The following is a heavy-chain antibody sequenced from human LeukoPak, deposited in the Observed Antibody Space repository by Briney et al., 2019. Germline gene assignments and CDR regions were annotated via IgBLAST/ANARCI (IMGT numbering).Heavy chain of an antibody. CDR2: NYYSEST. Sequence: SETLSLTCTVSGGSISSSSYYWGWIRQPPGKGLEWIGSNYYSESTYYNPSLKSRVTISVNTSKNQFSLKLSSVTAADTAVYYCATQGSSWYEKWFDPWGQGTLVTVSS. D-gene: IGHD6-13*01. J-gene: IGHJ5*02. CDR1: GGSISSSSYY. V-gene: IGHV4-39*01. CDR3: ATQGSSWYEKWFDP.